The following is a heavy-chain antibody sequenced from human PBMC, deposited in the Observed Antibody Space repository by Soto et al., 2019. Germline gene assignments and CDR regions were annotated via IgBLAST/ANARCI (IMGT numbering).Heavy chain of an antibody. D-gene: IGHD1-26*01. CDR2: IIPIFGTA. CDR3: XXXGXVXATGNRSFDY. V-gene: IGHV1-69*01. J-gene: IGHJ4*02. CDR1: GGTFSSYA. Sequence: QVQLVQSGAEVKKPGSSVKVSCKASGGTFSSYAISWVRQAPGQGLEWMGGIIPIFGTANYAQKFQGRVTITADESTSTAYMELSSLRSEDTAVYXXXXXGXVXATGNRSFDYWGQGTLVTVSS.